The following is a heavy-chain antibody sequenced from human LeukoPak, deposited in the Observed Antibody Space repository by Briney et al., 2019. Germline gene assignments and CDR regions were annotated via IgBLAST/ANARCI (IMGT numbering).Heavy chain of an antibody. Sequence: SCKVSGYTLTELSMHWVRQAPGKGLEWVAVISYDGSNKYYADSVKGRFTISRDNSKNTLYLQMNSLRAEDTAVYYCARGLIQPGSDYWGQGTLVTVSS. CDR1: GYTLTELS. J-gene: IGHJ4*02. CDR2: ISYDGSNK. D-gene: IGHD5-18*01. V-gene: IGHV3-30-3*01. CDR3: ARGLIQPGSDY.